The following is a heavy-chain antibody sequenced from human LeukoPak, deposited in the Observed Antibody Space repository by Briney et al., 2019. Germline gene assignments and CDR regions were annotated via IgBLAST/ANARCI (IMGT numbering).Heavy chain of an antibody. V-gene: IGHV3-74*01. Sequence: GGSLRLSCAASGFTFNNYWMHWVRQASGKGLVWVSRINSDASTTNYVDSVKGRFTMSRDNSKNTLYLQMNSLRVEDTAVYYCAKGVGGSANYYYMDVWGKGTTVIVSS. CDR3: AKGVGGSANYYYMDV. CDR2: INSDASTT. CDR1: GFTFNNYW. D-gene: IGHD3-10*01. J-gene: IGHJ6*03.